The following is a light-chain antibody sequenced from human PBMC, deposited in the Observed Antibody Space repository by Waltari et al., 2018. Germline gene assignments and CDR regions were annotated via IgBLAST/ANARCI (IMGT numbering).Light chain of an antibody. CDR2: DVT. J-gene: IGLJ1*01. CDR1: SNDIGNYNY. V-gene: IGLV2-14*01. CDR3: KSYTGSGTFV. Sequence: QSALTQPASVSGSPGQSITISCSGTSNDIGNYNYVSWYQQHPGKAPKLMIYDVTERPSGVSDRFSASKSGSTASLTISVLQAEDEADYYCKSYTGSGTFVFGTGTKVTVL.